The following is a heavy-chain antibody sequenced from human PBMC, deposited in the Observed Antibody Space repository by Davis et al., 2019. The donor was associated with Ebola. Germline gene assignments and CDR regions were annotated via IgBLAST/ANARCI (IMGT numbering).Heavy chain of an antibody. CDR3: ASGAAAGETY. V-gene: IGHV3-7*01. D-gene: IGHD6-13*01. Sequence: PGGSLRLSCAASGFTFSSYWMSWVRQAPGKGLEWVANIKQDGSNKYYADSVKGRFTISRDNSKNTLYLQMNSLRAEDTAVYYCASGAAAGETYWGQGTLVTVSS. CDR2: IKQDGSNK. CDR1: GFTFSSYW. J-gene: IGHJ4*02.